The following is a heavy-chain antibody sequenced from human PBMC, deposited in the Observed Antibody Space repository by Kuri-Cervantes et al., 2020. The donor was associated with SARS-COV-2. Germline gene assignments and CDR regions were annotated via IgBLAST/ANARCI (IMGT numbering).Heavy chain of an antibody. CDR1: GGSFSGYY. CDR2: INHSGST. CDR3: ARGPPNYDFWSGYKSAFDY. J-gene: IGHJ4*02. Sequence: GSLRLCCAVYGGSFSGYYWSWIRQPPGKGLEWIGEINHSGSTNYNPSLKSRVTISVDTSKNQFSLKLSSVTAADTAVYYCARGPPNYDFWSGYKSAFDYWGQGTLVTVSS. D-gene: IGHD3-3*01. V-gene: IGHV4-34*01.